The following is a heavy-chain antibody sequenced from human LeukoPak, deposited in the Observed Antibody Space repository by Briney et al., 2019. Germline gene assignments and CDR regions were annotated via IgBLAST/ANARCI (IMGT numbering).Heavy chain of an antibody. Sequence: PSETLSLTCTVSGGSISSYYWSWIRQPPGKGLEWIGYIYHSGSTYYNPSLKSRVTISVDTSKNQFSLKLSSVTAADTAVYYCARDGDTWPQFDYWGQGTLVTVSS. CDR3: ARDGDTWPQFDY. CDR2: IYHSGST. CDR1: GGSISSYY. D-gene: IGHD2-2*02. J-gene: IGHJ4*02. V-gene: IGHV4-59*12.